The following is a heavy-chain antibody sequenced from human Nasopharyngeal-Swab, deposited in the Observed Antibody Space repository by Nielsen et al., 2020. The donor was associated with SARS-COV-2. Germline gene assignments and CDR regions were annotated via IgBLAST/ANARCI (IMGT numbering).Heavy chain of an antibody. Sequence: ASVKVSCKASGYTFTSYGISWVRQAPGQGLEWMGWISAYNGNTNYAQKLQGRVTMTTDTSTSTAYMELRSLRSDDTAVYYCARVVVAPYYYYYMDVWGKGTTVTVSS. D-gene: IGHD2-21*01. CDR2: ISAYNGNT. J-gene: IGHJ6*03. CDR3: ARVVVAPYYYYYMDV. V-gene: IGHV1-18*04. CDR1: GYTFTSYG.